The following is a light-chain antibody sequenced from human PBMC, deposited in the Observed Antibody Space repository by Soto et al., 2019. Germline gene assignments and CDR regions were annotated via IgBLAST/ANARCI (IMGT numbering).Light chain of an antibody. CDR1: SSDVGGYNF. CDR2: EVS. V-gene: IGLV2-14*01. J-gene: IGLJ2*01. Sequence: QSALTQPASVSGSPGQSITISCIGTSSDVGGYNFVSWYQQHPGKAPKLMIYEVSNRPSGVSTRFSGSKSGNTASLTISGLQAEDEADYYCFSYRSTGILLFGGGIKLTVL. CDR3: FSYRSTGILL.